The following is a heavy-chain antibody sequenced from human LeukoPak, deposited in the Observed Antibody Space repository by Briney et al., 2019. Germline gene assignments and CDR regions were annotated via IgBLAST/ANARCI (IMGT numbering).Heavy chain of an antibody. J-gene: IGHJ5*02. CDR1: GFTVSSNY. D-gene: IGHD3-3*01. CDR3: ARGRYPNPNYEPSTLHWFDP. CDR2: IYSGGST. Sequence: PGGSLRLSCAASGFTVSSNYMSWVRQAPGKGLEWVSVIYSGGSTYYADSVKGRFTISRDNSKNTLYLQMNSLRAEDTAVYYCARGRYPNPNYEPSTLHWFDPWGQGTLVTVSS. V-gene: IGHV3-53*01.